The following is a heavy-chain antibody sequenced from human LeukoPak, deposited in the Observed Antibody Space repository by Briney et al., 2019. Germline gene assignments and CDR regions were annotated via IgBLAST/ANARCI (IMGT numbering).Heavy chain of an antibody. Sequence: QTGGSLRLSCAASGFSFSSYWMTWVRQAPGKGLEWVANIKEDGSETYYVDSVKGRFTISRDNTKNSLYLQMKSLRAGDTAVYYCARPVGTGNYYVYWGQGTLVTVSS. CDR2: IKEDGSET. J-gene: IGHJ4*02. CDR1: GFSFSSYW. CDR3: ARPVGTGNYYVY. D-gene: IGHD3-10*01. V-gene: IGHV3-7*01.